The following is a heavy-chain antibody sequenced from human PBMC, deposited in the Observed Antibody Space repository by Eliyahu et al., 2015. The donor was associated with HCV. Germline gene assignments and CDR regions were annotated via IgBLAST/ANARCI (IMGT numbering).Heavy chain of an antibody. CDR1: GFPFSSYA. V-gene: IGHV3-23*01. J-gene: IGHJ4*02. CDR3: AKGIVGATLPFDY. D-gene: IGHD1-26*01. CDR2: ISGSGGST. Sequence: EVQLLESGGGLVQPGGSLRLSCAASGFPFSSYAMSWVRQAPGKGXEWVSGISGSGGSTYYAASVKGRFTISRDNSKNSVYLHMNSLRAEDTAVYYCAKGIVGATLPFDYWGQGTLVTVSS.